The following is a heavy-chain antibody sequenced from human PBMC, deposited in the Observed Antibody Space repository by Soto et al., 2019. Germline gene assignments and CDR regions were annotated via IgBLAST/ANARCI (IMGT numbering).Heavy chain of an antibody. CDR3: ARVGGVPLRTPGVPY. CDR1: GGSISGNYIY. D-gene: IGHD1-26*01. CDR2: ISYSGTT. J-gene: IGHJ4*02. V-gene: IGHV4-39*01. Sequence: SETLSLTCTVSGGSISGNYIYWGWIRQPPGKGLEWIASISYSGTTNSNPSLKSRVTLSVDTSKNQFSLRLTSVTAMDTAVYYCARVGGVPLRTPGVPYWCQ.